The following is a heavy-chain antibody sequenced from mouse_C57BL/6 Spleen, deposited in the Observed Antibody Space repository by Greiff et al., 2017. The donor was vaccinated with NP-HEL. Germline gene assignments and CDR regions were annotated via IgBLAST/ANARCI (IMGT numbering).Heavy chain of an antibody. CDR1: GYTFTNYW. CDR3: ARRGLYYGSSYWYFDV. CDR2: IYPGGGYT. Sequence: VQLQQSGAELVRPGTSVKMSCKASGYTFTNYWIGWAKQRPGHGLEWIGDIYPGGGYTNYNEKFKGKATLTADKSSSTAYMQFSSLTSEDSAIYYCARRGLYYGSSYWYFDVWGTGTTVTVSS. V-gene: IGHV1-63*01. J-gene: IGHJ1*03. D-gene: IGHD1-1*01.